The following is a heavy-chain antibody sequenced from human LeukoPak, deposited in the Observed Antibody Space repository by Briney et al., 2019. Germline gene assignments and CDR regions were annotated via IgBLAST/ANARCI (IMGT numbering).Heavy chain of an antibody. J-gene: IGHJ4*02. CDR1: GFTFSSYS. V-gene: IGHV3-21*01. CDR3: AREAAPGLFDY. Sequence: PGGSLRLSCAASGFTFSSYSMNWVRQAPGKGLEWVSSISSSSSYIYYADSVKGRFTISRDNAKNSLYLRMNSLRAEDTAVYYCAREAAPGLFDYWGQGTLVTVSS. D-gene: IGHD2-15*01. CDR2: ISSSSSYI.